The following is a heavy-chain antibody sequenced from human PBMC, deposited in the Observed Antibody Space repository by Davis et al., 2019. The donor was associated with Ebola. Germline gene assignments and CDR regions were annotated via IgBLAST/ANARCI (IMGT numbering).Heavy chain of an antibody. J-gene: IGHJ1*01. V-gene: IGHV3-11*01. CDR2: ISDSGTTV. CDR1: GFPFSDYY. CDR3: AKTVGWLQQSGEEYFQH. D-gene: IGHD4-23*01. Sequence: GGSLRLSCAASGFPFSDYYMSWIRQAPGKGLEWLSFISDSGTTVSYADSVKGRFTVSRDNAKNSVYLQMNSLRAEDTAVYYCAKTVGWLQQSGEEYFQHWGQGTLVTVSS.